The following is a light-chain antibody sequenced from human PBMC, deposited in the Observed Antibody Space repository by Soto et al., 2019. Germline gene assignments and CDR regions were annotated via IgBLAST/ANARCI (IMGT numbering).Light chain of an antibody. Sequence: DIVLTQSPDTLSLSPGEGATLSCRASHDVSVSLVWYRQRPGQSPRLLIHDASNRATGISARFSGSGSGTDFTLTSGSLEPEDSALYYLQQRASWPYTSGQGTK. J-gene: IGKJ2*01. V-gene: IGKV3-11*01. CDR3: QQRASWPYT. CDR1: HDVSVS. CDR2: DAS.